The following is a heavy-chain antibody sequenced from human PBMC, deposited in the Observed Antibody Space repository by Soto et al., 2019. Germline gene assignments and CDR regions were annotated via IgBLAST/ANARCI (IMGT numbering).Heavy chain of an antibody. Sequence: EVQLVESGGGLVQPGGSLRISCVVSGLTFENFWMSWVRQARGKGLEWVANIKQDGSERYYLDSVRGRFTISRDNAENSLSLQMNSLRVDDTAVYYCARGGRVPYNWLDPWGQGTLVIVSS. CDR3: ARGGRVPYNWLDP. D-gene: IGHD3-16*01. J-gene: IGHJ5*02. CDR2: IKQDGSER. CDR1: GLTFENFW. V-gene: IGHV3-7*01.